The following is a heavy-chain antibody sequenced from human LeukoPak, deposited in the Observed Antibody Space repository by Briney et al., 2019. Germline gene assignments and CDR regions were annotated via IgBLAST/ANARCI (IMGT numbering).Heavy chain of an antibody. CDR1: GFTFSAYG. J-gene: IGHJ5*01. CDR3: ARDSAPRALVRTASNLFDS. V-gene: IGHV3-30*03. Sequence: PGGSQTLFCAASGFTFSAYGMHCVRQAPGKGLEWVSFLSNDGSDKYYADSVEGRFTISRDNSMNILYLQINSLRAEDTAVYYCARDSAPRALVRTASNLFDSWGQGTLVSVSS. CDR2: LSNDGSDK. D-gene: IGHD2-21*02.